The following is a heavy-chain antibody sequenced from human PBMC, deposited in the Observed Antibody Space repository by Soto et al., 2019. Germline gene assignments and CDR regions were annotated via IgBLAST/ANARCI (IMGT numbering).Heavy chain of an antibody. V-gene: IGHV1-18*01. D-gene: IGHD3-3*01. Sequence: GAPVKVSCKASGYTFTSYGISWVRQAPGQGLEWMGWISAYNGNANYAQKLQGRVTMTTDTSTSTAYMELRSLRSDDTAVYYCARDPNDFWSGYYLGRDYWGQGTLVTVSS. CDR2: ISAYNGNA. CDR3: ARDPNDFWSGYYLGRDY. J-gene: IGHJ4*02. CDR1: GYTFTSYG.